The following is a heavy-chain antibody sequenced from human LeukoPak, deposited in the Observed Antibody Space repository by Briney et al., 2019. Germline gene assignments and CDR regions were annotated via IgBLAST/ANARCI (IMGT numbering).Heavy chain of an antibody. J-gene: IGHJ6*04. CDR3: AGSITMVRRVMGSVGMDV. V-gene: IGHV3-30*03. Sequence: QPGRSLTLSCAASGFTFIIYTMHWVRQAPGKGRGGVAIITYDGSNKYYADSVKGRFTIFRDSSKNTLYMQMNRLRAEDTAVYYCAGSITMVRRVMGSVGMDVWGKGTTVTVSS. D-gene: IGHD3-10*01. CDR2: ITYDGSNK. CDR1: GFTFIIYT.